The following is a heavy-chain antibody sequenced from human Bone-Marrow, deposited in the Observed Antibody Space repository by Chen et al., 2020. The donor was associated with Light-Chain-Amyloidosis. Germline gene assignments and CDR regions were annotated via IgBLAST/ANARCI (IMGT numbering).Heavy chain of an antibody. Sequence: EVHLVESGGGLVKPGGSLRLSCGGSNFTFDVYTMNWVRLTPGKGLEWVSAISSSSRSTYYADSVRGRFTTSRDNADNSLTLHMDDLRVEDTGVYFCAKEMGIHNGAFDIWGRGTVVTVSS. D-gene: IGHD2-8*01. CDR3: AKEMGIHNGAFDI. CDR1: NFTFDVYT. V-gene: IGHV3-21*01. J-gene: IGHJ3*02. CDR2: ISSSSRST.